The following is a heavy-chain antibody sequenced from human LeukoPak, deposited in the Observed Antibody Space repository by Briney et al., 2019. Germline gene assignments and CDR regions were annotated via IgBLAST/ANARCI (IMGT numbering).Heavy chain of an antibody. CDR2: ISWNSGSI. Sequence: AGGSLRLSCAGSGFIFNNYAMHWVRQPPGKGLEWVSGISWNSGSIDYADSVKGRFTISRDNSKNTLYLQMNSLRAEDTAVYYCAKRSTENYYPYFDYWGQGTLVTVSS. CDR3: AKRSTENYYPYFDY. CDR1: GFIFNNYA. J-gene: IGHJ4*02. D-gene: IGHD3-10*01. V-gene: IGHV3-9*01.